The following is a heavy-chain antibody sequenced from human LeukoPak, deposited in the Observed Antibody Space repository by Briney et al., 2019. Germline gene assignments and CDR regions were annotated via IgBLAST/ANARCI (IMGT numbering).Heavy chain of an antibody. V-gene: IGHV3-21*01. CDR2: ISSSSSYI. D-gene: IGHD5-12*01. J-gene: IGHJ4*02. Sequence: GGSLRLSCAASGFTFSSYSMNWVRQAPGKGLEWVSSISSSSSYIYYADSVKGRFTITRDNAKNSLYLRMNSLGAEDTAVYYRARDSGYDYAFDYWGQGTLVTVSS. CDR3: ARDSGYDYAFDY. CDR1: GFTFSSYS.